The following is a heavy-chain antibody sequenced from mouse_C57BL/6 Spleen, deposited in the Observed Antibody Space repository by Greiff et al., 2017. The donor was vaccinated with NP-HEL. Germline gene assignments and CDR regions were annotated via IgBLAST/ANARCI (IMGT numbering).Heavy chain of an antibody. V-gene: IGHV1-59*01. J-gene: IGHJ2*01. D-gene: IGHD2-3*01. Sequence: VQLQQPGAELVRPGTSVKLSCKASGYTFTSYWMHWVKQRPGQGLEWIGVIDPSDSYTNYNQKFKGKATLTVDTSSSTAYMQLSSLTSEDSAVYYCARGVDGYAFDYWGQGTTLTVSS. CDR1: GYTFTSYW. CDR2: IDPSDSYT. CDR3: ARGVDGYAFDY.